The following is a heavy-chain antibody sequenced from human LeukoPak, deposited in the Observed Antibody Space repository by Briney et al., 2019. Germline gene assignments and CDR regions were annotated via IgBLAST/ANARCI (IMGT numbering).Heavy chain of an antibody. Sequence: ASVKVSCKASGYTFTGYYMHWVRQAPGQGLEWMGWINPNSGGTNYAQKFQGRVTMTRDTSIRTAYMELSRLRSDDTAVYYCAIDWGLSQLEYCSNTNCYMGAFDIWGQGTMVTVSS. V-gene: IGHV1-2*02. J-gene: IGHJ3*02. CDR3: AIDWGLSQLEYCSNTNCYMGAFDI. D-gene: IGHD2-2*02. CDR2: INPNSGGT. CDR1: GYTFTGYY.